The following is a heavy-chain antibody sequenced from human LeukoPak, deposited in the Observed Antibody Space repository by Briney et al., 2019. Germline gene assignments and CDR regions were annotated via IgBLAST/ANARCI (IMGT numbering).Heavy chain of an antibody. Sequence: ASVKVSCKASGYTFTCYGISWVRQAPGQGLEWMGWISAYNGNTNYAQKLQGRVTMTTDTSTSTAYMELRSLRSDDTAVYYCARYGGYSRSYYYYGMDVWGQGTTVTVSS. CDR2: ISAYNGNT. D-gene: IGHD4-23*01. CDR1: GYTFTCYG. CDR3: ARYGGYSRSYYYYGMDV. V-gene: IGHV1-18*01. J-gene: IGHJ6*02.